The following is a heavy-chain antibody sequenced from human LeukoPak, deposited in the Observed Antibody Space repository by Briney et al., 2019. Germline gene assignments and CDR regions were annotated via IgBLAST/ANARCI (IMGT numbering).Heavy chain of an antibody. V-gene: IGHV3-30-3*01. CDR2: ISYDGSNK. D-gene: IGHD3-3*01. CDR1: GFTFSSYA. J-gene: IGHJ6*02. CDR3: ARATYYDFWSGYYNYYYYYGMDV. Sequence: GRSLRLSCAASGFTFSSYAMHWVRQAPGKGLEWVVVISYDGSNKYYADSVKGRFTVSRDNSKNTLYLQMNSLRAEDTAVYYCARATYYDFWSGYYNYYYYYGMDVWGQGTTVTVSS.